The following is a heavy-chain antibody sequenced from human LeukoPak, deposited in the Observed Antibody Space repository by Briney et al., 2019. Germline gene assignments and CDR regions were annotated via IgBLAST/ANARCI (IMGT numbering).Heavy chain of an antibody. V-gene: IGHV4-34*01. CDR3: ARVPVGTDNYYYYYYMDV. J-gene: IGHJ6*03. CDR2: INHSGST. Sequence: SETLSLTCAVYGGSFSGYYWSWIRQPPGKGLEWIGEINHSGSTNYNPSLKGRVTISVDTSKNQFSLKLSSVTAADTAVYYGARVPVGTDNYYYYYYMDVWGKGTTVTVSS. CDR1: GGSFSGYY. D-gene: IGHD1-14*01.